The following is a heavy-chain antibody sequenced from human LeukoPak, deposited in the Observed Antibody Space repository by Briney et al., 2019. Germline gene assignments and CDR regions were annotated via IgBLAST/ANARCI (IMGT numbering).Heavy chain of an antibody. CDR2: INHSGST. CDR3: ARGRRGGYYYGSGSPTTNWFDP. J-gene: IGHJ5*02. CDR1: GGSFSGYY. V-gene: IGHV4-34*01. Sequence: SETLSLTCAVYGGSFSGYYWRWIRQPPGKGLEWIGEINHSGSTNYNPSLKSQVTISVDTSKNQFSLKLSSVTAADTAVYYCARGRRGGYYYGSGSPTTNWFDPWGQGTLVTVSS. D-gene: IGHD3-10*01.